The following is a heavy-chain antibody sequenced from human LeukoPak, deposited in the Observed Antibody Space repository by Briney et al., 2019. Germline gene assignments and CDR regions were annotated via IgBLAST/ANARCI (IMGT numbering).Heavy chain of an antibody. CDR1: GGSISSIIYY. V-gene: IGHV4-39*01. D-gene: IGHD6-25*01. Sequence: SETLSLTCTVSGGSISSIIYYWGWTRQPPGKGLEWIGSIYFSGKTYYNPSLKSRITVSVDTSQNQFSLKLSSVTAADTAVYYCARHENARSSSGLEYWGQGTLVTVSS. J-gene: IGHJ4*02. CDR2: IYFSGKT. CDR3: ARHENARSSSGLEY.